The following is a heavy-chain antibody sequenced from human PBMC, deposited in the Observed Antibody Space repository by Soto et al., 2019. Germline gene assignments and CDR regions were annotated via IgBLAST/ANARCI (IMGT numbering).Heavy chain of an antibody. CDR1: GDSISSGDYY. D-gene: IGHD2-15*01. CDR2: IFYSGST. V-gene: IGHV4-30-4*01. CDR3: ARLYCSGGSCYPGNNWFDP. J-gene: IGHJ5*02. Sequence: PSETLSLTCTVSGDSISSGDYYWSWIRQPPGKGLEWIGYIFYSGSTYYNPSLKSRVTISVDTSKNQFSLKLTSVTAVDTAVYYCARLYCSGGSCYPGNNWFDPWGQGTLVTVS.